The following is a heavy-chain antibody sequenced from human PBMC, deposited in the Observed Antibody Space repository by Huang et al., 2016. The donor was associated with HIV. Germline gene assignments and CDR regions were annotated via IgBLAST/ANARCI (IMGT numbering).Heavy chain of an antibody. D-gene: IGHD1-1*01. CDR1: GGSFSGYY. Sequence: QVQLQQWGAGLLKPSETLSLTCAVYGGSFSGYYWSWIRQSPGKGLEWIGEINHSGSTNYNPSHKSRLTRSVDTSKNQFSRKLSSVTAADTAVYYCARERMMSWLDDHDAFDIWGQGTMVTVSS. CDR2: INHSGST. V-gene: IGHV4-34*01. CDR3: ARERMMSWLDDHDAFDI. J-gene: IGHJ3*02.